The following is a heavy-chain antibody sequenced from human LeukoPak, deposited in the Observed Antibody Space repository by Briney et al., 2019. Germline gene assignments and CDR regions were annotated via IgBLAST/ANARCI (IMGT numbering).Heavy chain of an antibody. D-gene: IGHD3-10*01. Sequence: GASVKVSCKASGYTFTSYDINWVRQATGQGLEWMGWMNPNSGNTGYAQKFQGRVTMTRNTSISTAYMELSSLRSEDTAVYYCAKDRVITMVRNYWGQGTLVTVSS. J-gene: IGHJ4*02. CDR2: MNPNSGNT. V-gene: IGHV1-8*01. CDR3: AKDRVITMVRNY. CDR1: GYTFTSYD.